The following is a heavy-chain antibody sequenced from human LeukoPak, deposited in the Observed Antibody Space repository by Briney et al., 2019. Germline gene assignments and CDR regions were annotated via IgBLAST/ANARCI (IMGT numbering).Heavy chain of an antibody. CDR3: AKDLMRDRWFGES. CDR2: IRYDGSKK. D-gene: IGHD3-10*01. CDR1: GFIFSSYG. V-gene: IGHV3-30*02. Sequence: GGSLRLSCAASGFIFSSYGMHWVRQAPGKGLEWVAFIRYDGSKKYYADSVKGRFTISRDTSRNTLYLQMNSLRLEDTAVYYCAKDLMRDRWFGESWGQGTLVTVSS. J-gene: IGHJ5*02.